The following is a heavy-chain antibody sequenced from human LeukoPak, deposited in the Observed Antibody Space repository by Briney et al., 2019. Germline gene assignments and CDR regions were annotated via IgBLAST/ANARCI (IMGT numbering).Heavy chain of an antibody. D-gene: IGHD6-13*01. CDR1: GGSFSGYY. V-gene: IGHV4-34*01. Sequence: PSETLSLACAVYGGSFSGYYWSWIRQPPGKGLEWIGEINHSGSTNYNPSLKSRVTISVDTSKNQFSLKLSSVTAADTAVYYCARGWRGSWYTAYYFDYWGQGTLVTVSS. J-gene: IGHJ4*02. CDR3: ARGWRGSWYTAYYFDY. CDR2: INHSGST.